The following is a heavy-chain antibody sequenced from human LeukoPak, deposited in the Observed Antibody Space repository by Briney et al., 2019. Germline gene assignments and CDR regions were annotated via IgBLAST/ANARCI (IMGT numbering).Heavy chain of an antibody. V-gene: IGHV1-24*01. CDR2: LDPEDGET. J-gene: IGHJ3*02. Sequence: VASVKVSCKVSGYTLTELSMRWVRQAPGKGLEWMGGLDPEDGETIYAQKFQGRVTLTTDTSKTTAYLELRSLRSDDTAVYYCATPKDPEIPGASAPTTFDIWGQGTMVTISS. D-gene: IGHD1-1*01. CDR1: GYTLTELS. CDR3: ATPKDPEIPGASAPTTFDI.